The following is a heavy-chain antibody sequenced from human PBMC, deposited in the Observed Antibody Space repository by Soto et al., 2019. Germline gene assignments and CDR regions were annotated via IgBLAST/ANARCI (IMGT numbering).Heavy chain of an antibody. Sequence: GESLKISCAASGFTFSSYWMSWVRQAPGKGLEWVANIKQDGSEKYHVDSVKGRFTIARDNAKNSLYLQMNGLRAEDTAVYYCARDYGDYGDAFDIWGQGTMVTVSS. D-gene: IGHD4-17*01. CDR2: IKQDGSEK. J-gene: IGHJ3*02. CDR1: GFTFSSYW. CDR3: ARDYGDYGDAFDI. V-gene: IGHV3-7*01.